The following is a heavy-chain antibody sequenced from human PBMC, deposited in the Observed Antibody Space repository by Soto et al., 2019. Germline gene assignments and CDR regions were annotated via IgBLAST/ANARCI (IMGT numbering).Heavy chain of an antibody. CDR1: GGSISSSSYY. Sequence: SETLSLTCTVSGGSISSSSYYWGWIRQPPGKGLEWIGSIYYSGSTYYNPSLRSRVTISVDTSKNQFTLKLSSVTAADTAVYYCAKGGSGSYSNAFDIWGQGTMVTVSS. CDR2: IYYSGST. D-gene: IGHD3-10*01. CDR3: AKGGSGSYSNAFDI. V-gene: IGHV4-39*01. J-gene: IGHJ3*02.